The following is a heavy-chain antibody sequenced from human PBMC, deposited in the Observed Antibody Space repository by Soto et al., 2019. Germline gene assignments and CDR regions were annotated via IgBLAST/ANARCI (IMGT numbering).Heavy chain of an antibody. CDR3: VRVERGTATTVVDAFDI. Sequence: QVQLQPWGAGLLKPSETLSLTCAVYGGSISSSTNYYWSWLRQPPGKGLEWIGEMSHSGGTHFNPSLRSRVTISVATSKNQFPLEMTSVPAAATALYYCVRVERGTATTVVDAFDIWGPGTMVTVSS. D-gene: IGHD1-1*01. J-gene: IGHJ3*02. V-gene: IGHV4-34*01. CDR1: GGSISSSTNYY. CDR2: MSHSGGT.